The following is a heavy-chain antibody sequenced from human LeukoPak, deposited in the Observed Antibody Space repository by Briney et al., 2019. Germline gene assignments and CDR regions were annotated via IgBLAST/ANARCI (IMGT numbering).Heavy chain of an antibody. Sequence: SETLSLTCTVSGGSISSSSYYWGWIRQPPGKGLEWIGSIYYSGSTNYNPSLKSRVTISVDTSKNQFSLKLSSVTAADTAVYYCARDRRGYSGYDPFDYWGQGTLVTVSS. D-gene: IGHD5-12*01. J-gene: IGHJ4*02. CDR3: ARDRRGYSGYDPFDY. CDR2: IYYSGST. CDR1: GGSISSSSYY. V-gene: IGHV4-39*07.